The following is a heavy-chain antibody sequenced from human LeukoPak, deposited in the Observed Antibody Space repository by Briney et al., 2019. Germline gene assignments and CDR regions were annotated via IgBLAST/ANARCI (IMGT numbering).Heavy chain of an antibody. CDR1: GFTFSSYG. D-gene: IGHD4-17*01. J-gene: IGHJ2*01. CDR2: IRYDGSNK. Sequence: GGSLRLSCAASGFTFSSYGMHWVRQAPGKGLEWVAFIRYDGSNKYYADSVKGRLTISRDNSKNTLYLQMNSLRAEDTAVYYCAKDADYGDYAGPWYFDLWGRGTLVTVSS. V-gene: IGHV3-30*02. CDR3: AKDADYGDYAGPWYFDL.